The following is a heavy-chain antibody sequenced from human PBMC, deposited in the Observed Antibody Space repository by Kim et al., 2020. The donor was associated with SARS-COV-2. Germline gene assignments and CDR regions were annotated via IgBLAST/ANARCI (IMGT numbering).Heavy chain of an antibody. CDR3: ARDEMAAAGMLDY. J-gene: IGHJ4*02. Sequence: NPDSLQGRLTISRDNSKNTLYLQMNSLRAEDTAVYYCARDEMAAAGMLDYWGQGTLVTVSS. D-gene: IGHD6-13*01. V-gene: IGHV3-23*03.